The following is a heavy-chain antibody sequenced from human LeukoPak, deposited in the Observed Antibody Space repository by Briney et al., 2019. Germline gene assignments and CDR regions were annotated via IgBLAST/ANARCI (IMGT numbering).Heavy chain of an antibody. CDR1: GFRFSNYW. V-gene: IGHV3-7*03. J-gene: IGHJ3*02. D-gene: IGHD6-19*01. Sequence: GGSLRLSCAASGFRFSNYWMSWVRQAPGKGLEWVANIKQDGSVKYYVDSVKGRFTISRDNAKNSLYLQMNSLRAEDTALYYCAKDRRRSSSGLKDAFDNWGQGTMVTVSS. CDR3: AKDRRRSSSGLKDAFDN. CDR2: IKQDGSVK.